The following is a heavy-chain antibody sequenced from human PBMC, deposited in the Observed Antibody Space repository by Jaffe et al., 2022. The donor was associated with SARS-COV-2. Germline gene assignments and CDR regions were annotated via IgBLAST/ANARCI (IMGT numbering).Heavy chain of an antibody. CDR3: ARVEDGYNSGEQVTQG. CDR2: ISYDGRSK. D-gene: IGHD5-12*01. CDR1: GFSFSSYA. V-gene: IGHV3-30*04. J-gene: IGHJ4*02. Sequence: QVQLVESGGGVVQPGRSLRLSCAASGFSFSSYAMHWVRQAPGKGLEWVAIISYDGRSKYYADSVKGRFTISRDNTKNTLHLQMDSLRAEDTAVYSCARVEDGYNSGEQVTQGGGQGTLVTVSS.